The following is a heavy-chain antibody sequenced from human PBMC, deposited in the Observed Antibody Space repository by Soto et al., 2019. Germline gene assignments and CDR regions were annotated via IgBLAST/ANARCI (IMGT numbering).Heavy chain of an antibody. Sequence: EVQLLESGGGLVQPGGSLRLSCVASGFSFSGYAMSWVRLAPGKGLVWVSSMTATGVSIYYADSVRGRFTISRDHSKNTLYIQMSSLRAEDTARYYCAKDSIPYSRSYDLDHWGRGALVTVSS. CDR2: MTATGVSI. J-gene: IGHJ4*02. D-gene: IGHD6-6*01. CDR3: AKDSIPYSRSYDLDH. CDR1: GFSFSGYA. V-gene: IGHV3-23*01.